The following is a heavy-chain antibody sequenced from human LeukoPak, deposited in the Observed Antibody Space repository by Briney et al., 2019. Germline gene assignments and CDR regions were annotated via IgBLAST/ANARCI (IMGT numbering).Heavy chain of an antibody. CDR1: GGSISSYY. CDR3: ARHPPPTYYDILTGIHSGMDV. V-gene: IGHV4-59*08. D-gene: IGHD3-9*01. J-gene: IGHJ6*02. CDR2: IYYSGST. Sequence: SETLSLTCTVSGGSISSYYWSWIRQPPGKGPEWIGYIYYSGSTNYNPSLKSRVTISVDTSKNQFSLKLSSVTAADTAVYYCARHPPPTYYDILTGIHSGMDVWGQGTTVTVSS.